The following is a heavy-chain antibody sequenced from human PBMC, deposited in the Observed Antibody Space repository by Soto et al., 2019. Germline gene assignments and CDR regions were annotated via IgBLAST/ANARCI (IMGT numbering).Heavy chain of an antibody. Sequence: QVQLVESGGGVVQPGRSLRLSCAASGFTFSSYGMHWVRQAPGKGLEWVAVIWYDGSNKYYADSVKGRFTISRDNSKNTLYLQMNSLRAEHTAVYYCARSGLNYYDHDAFDIWGQGTMVTVSS. V-gene: IGHV3-33*01. CDR3: ARSGLNYYDHDAFDI. D-gene: IGHD3-22*01. J-gene: IGHJ3*02. CDR1: GFTFSSYG. CDR2: IWYDGSNK.